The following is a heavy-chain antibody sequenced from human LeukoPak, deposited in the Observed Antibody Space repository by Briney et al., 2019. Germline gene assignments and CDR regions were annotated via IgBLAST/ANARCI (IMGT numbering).Heavy chain of an antibody. CDR1: GFTFSSYG. CDR3: ARDGVFLDY. J-gene: IGHJ4*02. D-gene: IGHD3-16*01. V-gene: IGHV3-33*01. CDR2: IWSDGSNK. Sequence: GRSLRLSCVASGFTFSSYGMHWVRQAPGKGLEWVAVIWSDGSNKYYGASVKGRFTISRDNSKNTLYLQMNSLRADDTAVYYCARDGVFLDYWGQGTLVTVSS.